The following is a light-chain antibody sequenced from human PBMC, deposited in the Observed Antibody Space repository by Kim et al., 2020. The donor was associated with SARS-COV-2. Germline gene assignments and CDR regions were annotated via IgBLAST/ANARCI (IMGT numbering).Light chain of an antibody. V-gene: IGLV1-40*01. Sequence: QLVLTQPPSVSGAPGQRVTISCTGSSSNIGGGLDVQWYQQVPGTAPKLLVDGKNNRPSGVPDRFSASKSGTAPSLAITGLQPEDEAHYFCQSYDTSLRGWVFGGGTQLTVL. J-gene: IGLJ3*02. CDR1: SSNIGGGLD. CDR2: GKN. CDR3: QSYDTSLRGWV.